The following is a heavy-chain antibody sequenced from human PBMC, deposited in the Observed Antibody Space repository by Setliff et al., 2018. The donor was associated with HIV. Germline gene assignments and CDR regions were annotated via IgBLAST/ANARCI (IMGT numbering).Heavy chain of an antibody. CDR2: ISATGDTP. CDR3: AKDSGNSGWYLDY. J-gene: IGHJ4*02. D-gene: IGHD6-19*01. V-gene: IGHV3-23*01. CDR1: GFTFSSYA. Sequence: GGSLRLSCAASGFTFSSYAMAWVRQAPGKGLEWVSTISATGDTPFYANSAKGRLTISRDNSKNTLYLQMNSLRAEDTAVYYCAKDSGNSGWYLDYWGQGILVTVSS.